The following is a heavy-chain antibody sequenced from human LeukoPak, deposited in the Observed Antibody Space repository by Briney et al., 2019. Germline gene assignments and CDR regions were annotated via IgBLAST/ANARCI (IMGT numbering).Heavy chain of an antibody. CDR2: ISSSSSYT. J-gene: IGHJ4*02. CDR1: GFTFSDYY. D-gene: IGHD2-2*01. CDR3: SSGVPAVNY. V-gene: IGHV3-11*06. Sequence: GGSLRLSCAASGFTFSDYYMSWIRQVPGKGLEWVSYISSSSSYTNYADSVKGRFTISRDNAKNSLYLQMNSLRAEDTAVYYCSSGVPAVNYWGQGTLVTVSS.